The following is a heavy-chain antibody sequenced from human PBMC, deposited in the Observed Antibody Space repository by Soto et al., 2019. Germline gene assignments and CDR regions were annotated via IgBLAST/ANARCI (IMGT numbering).Heavy chain of an antibody. CDR3: ARGGLSSPLDY. J-gene: IGHJ4*02. V-gene: IGHV3-23*01. CDR1: GFTFRIFA. Sequence: EVQLLESGGGLAQPGGSLRLSCAASGFTFRIFAMTWVRQAPGKGLEWVSVISDSGGSTYYADSARGRFTISRENSKNTRYLQMKSLRADDTAVYYCARGGLSSPLDYWGQGILVTVSS. D-gene: IGHD3-16*02. CDR2: ISDSGGST.